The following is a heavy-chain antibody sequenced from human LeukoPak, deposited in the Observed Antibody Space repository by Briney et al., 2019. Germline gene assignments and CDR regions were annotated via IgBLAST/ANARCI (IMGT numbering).Heavy chain of an antibody. J-gene: IGHJ4*02. CDR1: GFTSNHYG. D-gene: IGHD3-22*01. Sequence: GRSLRLSCAASGFTSNHYGMHWVRQAPGKGLEWVAVISSDGNDKYSSDSVKGRFTISRDNSKNTLYLQMNSLSTEDTAVYYCAKDRYYYDSSGYRMDHWGQGALVTVSA. CDR3: AKDRYYYDSSGYRMDH. V-gene: IGHV3-30*18. CDR2: ISSDGNDK.